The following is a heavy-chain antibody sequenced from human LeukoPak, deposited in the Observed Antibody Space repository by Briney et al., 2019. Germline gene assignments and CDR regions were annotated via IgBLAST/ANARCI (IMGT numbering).Heavy chain of an antibody. D-gene: IGHD3-10*01. CDR1: GFTFSSYA. Sequence: GGSLRLSCAASGFTFSSYAMHWVRQAPGKGLEYVSAISSNGGSTYYANSVKGRFTISRDNSKNTLYLQMGSLRAEDMAVYYCARDRALWFGEYWFDPWGQGTLVTVSS. CDR3: ARDRALWFGEYWFDP. CDR2: ISSNGGST. V-gene: IGHV3-64*01. J-gene: IGHJ5*02.